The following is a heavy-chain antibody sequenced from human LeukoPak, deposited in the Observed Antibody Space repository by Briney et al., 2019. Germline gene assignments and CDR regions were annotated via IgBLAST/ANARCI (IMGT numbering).Heavy chain of an antibody. D-gene: IGHD3-22*01. CDR3: ASSAQSDYYDSPRAFHI. CDR2: ISGSGGST. J-gene: IGHJ3*02. CDR1: GFTFSSYA. V-gene: IGHV3-23*01. Sequence: GGSLRLSCAASGFTFSSYAMSRVRQAPGKGLEWVSVISGSGGSTHHADSVKGRFSISRDNSKNTLYLQMNSLRGDDTAVYYCASSAQSDYYDSPRAFHIWGQGTLVTISS.